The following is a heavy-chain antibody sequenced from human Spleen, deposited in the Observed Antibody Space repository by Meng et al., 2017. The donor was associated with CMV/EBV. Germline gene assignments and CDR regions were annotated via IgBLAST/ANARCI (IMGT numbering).Heavy chain of an antibody. D-gene: IGHD3-3*01. CDR2: IIPMFKKP. Sequence: EGSLRCSGIKWVRQATGHGLEWIGNIIPMFKKPNYAQKFQGRVTITTGESSGTGFMELSSLTLDDTAIYFCARVPDSRAPEDDYWGQGTLVTVSS. V-gene: IGHV1-69*05. CDR3: ARVPDSRAPEDDY. J-gene: IGHJ4*02. CDR1: EGSLRCSG.